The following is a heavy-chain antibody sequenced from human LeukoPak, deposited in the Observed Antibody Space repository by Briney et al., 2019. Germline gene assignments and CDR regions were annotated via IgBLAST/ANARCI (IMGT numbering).Heavy chain of an antibody. CDR2: IYYSGST. CDR3: ARALTPYSGSYYYYFDY. V-gene: IGHV4-30-4*08. Sequence: WVRQPPGKGLEWIGYIYYSGSTYYNPSLKSRVTISVDTSKNQFSLKLSSVTAADTAVYYCARALTPYSGSYYYYFDYWGQGTPVTVSS. J-gene: IGHJ4*02. D-gene: IGHD1-26*01.